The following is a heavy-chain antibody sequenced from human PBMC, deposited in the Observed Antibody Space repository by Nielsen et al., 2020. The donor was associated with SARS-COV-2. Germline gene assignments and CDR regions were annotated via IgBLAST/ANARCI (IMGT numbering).Heavy chain of an antibody. D-gene: IGHD6-6*01. CDR3: VRQWISNIATPH. V-gene: IGHV4-61*01. CDR2: MFYIGTA. Sequence: SETLSLTCTVSGVSVSSGSYFWSWIRQPPGKRLEWIGYMFYIGTANYNPSFQSRVNISVDTSKNQFSLKLSSVTAADTATYYCVRQWISNIATPHWGQGTLVTVSS. J-gene: IGHJ4*02. CDR1: GVSVSSGSYF.